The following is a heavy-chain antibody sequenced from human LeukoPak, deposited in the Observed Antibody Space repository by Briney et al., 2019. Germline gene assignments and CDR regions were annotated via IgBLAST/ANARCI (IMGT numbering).Heavy chain of an antibody. J-gene: IGHJ4*02. CDR2: ISGSGGNS. CDR3: VKEGSKSYFDS. CDR1: GFTFSSYA. V-gene: IGHV3-23*01. D-gene: IGHD3-10*01. Sequence: GGSLRLSCAASGFTFSSYAMSWVRQAPGQGLEWVSVISGSGGNSYYADSVKGRFTMSRDNSKNTLYLQMNSLRAEDTAVYYCVKEGSKSYFDSWGQGTLVTVSS.